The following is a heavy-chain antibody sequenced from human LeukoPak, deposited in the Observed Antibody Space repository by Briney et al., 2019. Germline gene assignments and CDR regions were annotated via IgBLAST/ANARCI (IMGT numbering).Heavy chain of an antibody. CDR3: ARDSTYYYDSGSSGPHYFDN. Sequence: GGSLRLSCAASGFTFSSYAMSWVRQAPGKGLEWVSAISGSGGSTYYADSVKGRFTISRDNSKNTLYLQLNSLRAEDTAVYYCARDSTYYYDSGSSGPHYFDNWGQGTLVTVSS. J-gene: IGHJ4*02. V-gene: IGHV3-23*01. CDR1: GFTFSSYA. D-gene: IGHD3-10*01. CDR2: ISGSGGST.